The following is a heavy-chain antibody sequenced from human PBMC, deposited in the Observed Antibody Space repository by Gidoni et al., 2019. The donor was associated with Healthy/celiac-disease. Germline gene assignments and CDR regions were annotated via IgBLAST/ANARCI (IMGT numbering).Heavy chain of an antibody. V-gene: IGHV3-9*01. CDR2: ISWNSGSI. J-gene: IGHJ3*02. Sequence: EVQLVESGGGLVQPGRSLRLSCAASGFTFDDYAMHWVRQAPGKGLGGVSGISWNSGSICYADSVKGRFTISRDNAKNSLYLQMNSLRAEDTALYYCAKVGPRGVRYYDSSGYSDAFDIWGQGTMVTVSS. D-gene: IGHD3-22*01. CDR3: AKVGPRGVRYYDSSGYSDAFDI. CDR1: GFTFDDYA.